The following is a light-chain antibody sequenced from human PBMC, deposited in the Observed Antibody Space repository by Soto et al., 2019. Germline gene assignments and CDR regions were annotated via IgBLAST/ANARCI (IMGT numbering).Light chain of an antibody. CDR2: GAS. CDR3: QQYNNWRT. CDR1: QSVSSN. J-gene: IGKJ1*01. Sequence: EIVLTQSPPTLSASPSERAALXCRASQSVSSNLAWYQQKPGQAPRLLIYGASTRATGIPARFSGSGSGTEFTLTISSLQSEDFAVYYCQQYNNWRTFGQGTKVDIK. V-gene: IGKV3-15*01.